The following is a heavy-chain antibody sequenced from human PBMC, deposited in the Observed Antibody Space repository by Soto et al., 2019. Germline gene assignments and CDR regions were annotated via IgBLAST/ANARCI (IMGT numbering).Heavy chain of an antibody. Sequence: GGSLRLSCAASEFTFSSYAMGWVRQAPGKGLEWASGISGSGGSTFYADSVKGRFTISRDNSKNTLYLQMNTLGAEDTAVYYCAKDLWSSVVGGGFDCWGQGTLVTVSS. CDR1: EFTFSSYA. J-gene: IGHJ4*02. D-gene: IGHD2-15*01. V-gene: IGHV3-23*01. CDR3: AKDLWSSVVGGGFDC. CDR2: ISGSGGST.